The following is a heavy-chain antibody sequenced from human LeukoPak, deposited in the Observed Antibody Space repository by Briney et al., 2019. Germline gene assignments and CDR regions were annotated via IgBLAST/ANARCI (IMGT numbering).Heavy chain of an antibody. CDR3: ARGDRLSAWSHSIQPLINYYYYYYMDV. D-gene: IGHD5-18*01. V-gene: IGHV1-2*02. CDR2: INPNSGGT. CDR1: GYTFTGYY. Sequence: GASVKVSCKASGYTFTGYYMHWVRQATGQGLEWMGWINPNSGGTNYAQKFQGRVTMTRDTSISTAYMELSRLRSDDTAVYYCARGDRLSAWSHSIQPLINYYYYYYMDVWGKGTTVTVSS. J-gene: IGHJ6*03.